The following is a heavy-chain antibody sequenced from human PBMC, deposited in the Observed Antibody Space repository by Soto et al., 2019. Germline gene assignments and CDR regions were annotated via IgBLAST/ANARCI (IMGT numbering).Heavy chain of an antibody. V-gene: IGHV1-69*02. D-gene: IGHD2-2*01. CDR1: GGTFSSDT. Sequence: SVKVSCKASGGTFSSDTISWVRQAPGQGLEWMGRIIPILGIANYAQKFQGRVTITADKSTSTAYMELSSLRSEDTAVYYCARVRGYCSSTSCYAHYYYMDVWGKGTTVTVSS. CDR3: ARVRGYCSSTSCYAHYYYMDV. J-gene: IGHJ6*03. CDR2: IIPILGIA.